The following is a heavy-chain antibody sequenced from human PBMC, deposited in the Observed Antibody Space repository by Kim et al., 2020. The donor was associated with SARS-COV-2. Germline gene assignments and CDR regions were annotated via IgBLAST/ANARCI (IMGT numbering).Heavy chain of an antibody. D-gene: IGHD3-16*01. CDR1: GDTFSSYD. J-gene: IGHJ3*02. Sequence: ASVKVSCKASGDTFSSYDINWVRQATGQGLEWMGWMNPSSGNTGYARTFQGRVSMTRSTSISTAYMELSSLTSEDTAVYYCTRSYVGGGDAFDIWGQGTVVTVSS. CDR2: MNPSSGNT. CDR3: TRSYVGGGDAFDI. V-gene: IGHV1-8*01.